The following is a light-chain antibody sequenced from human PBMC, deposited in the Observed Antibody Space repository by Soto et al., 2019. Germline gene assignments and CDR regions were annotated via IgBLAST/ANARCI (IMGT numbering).Light chain of an antibody. J-gene: IGKJ2*01. CDR1: QSVSSY. CDR3: QQRSNWPYT. Sequence: EIVLTQSPATLSLSPGERATLSCRASQSVSSYLAWYQQKPGQAPRLVIYDASNMATGIPARFSGSGSGTDFTLTISSLEAEDFAVYYCQQRSNWPYTFGQGTKLEIK. V-gene: IGKV3-11*01. CDR2: DAS.